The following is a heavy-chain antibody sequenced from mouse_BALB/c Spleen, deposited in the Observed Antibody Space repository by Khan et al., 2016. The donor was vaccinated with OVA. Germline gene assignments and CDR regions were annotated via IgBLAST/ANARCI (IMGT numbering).Heavy chain of an antibody. V-gene: IGHV5-9-3*01. CDR3: ARILVYYHAIDY. Sequence: EVELVESGGGLVKPGGSLKLSCSASGFTFSTYGMSWVRQTPEKRLEWVATISSGGHYTFYPDSVKGRFTNSRDNAKNTMYMQMRSLRTEDTATFSFARILVYYHAIDYWCQGTSVTVSS. CDR1: GFTFSTYG. J-gene: IGHJ4*01. D-gene: IGHD2-2*01. CDR2: ISSGGHYT.